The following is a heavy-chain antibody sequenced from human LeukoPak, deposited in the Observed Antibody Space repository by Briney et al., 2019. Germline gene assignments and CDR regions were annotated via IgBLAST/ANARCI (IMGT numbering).Heavy chain of an antibody. V-gene: IGHV1-2*06. J-gene: IGHJ4*02. CDR3: ARYNTNLDY. CDR2: LNPHDGGT. D-gene: IGHD1-1*01. CDR1: GYTFTGYY. Sequence: ASVKVSCKTSGYTFTGYYIHCVRQAPPQGLVWMGRLNPHDGGTDYAQKFQGRVTMTRDMSTTTVFMELSSLTSDDTAVYFCARYNTNLDYWGQGSLVTVSS.